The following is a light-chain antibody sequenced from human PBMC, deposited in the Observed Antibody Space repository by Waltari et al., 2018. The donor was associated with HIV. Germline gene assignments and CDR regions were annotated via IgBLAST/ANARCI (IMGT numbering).Light chain of an antibody. Sequence: QSALTQPASVSGSPGQSITISCTGTSSDVGSYNLVSWYQQHPGKAPKLMIYEGSKRPSGVSNRFSGSKSGITASLTISGLQAEDEADYYCCPYAGSSTLVFGGGTKLTVL. CDR1: SSDVGSYNL. J-gene: IGLJ3*02. CDR3: CPYAGSSTLV. CDR2: EGS. V-gene: IGLV2-23*01.